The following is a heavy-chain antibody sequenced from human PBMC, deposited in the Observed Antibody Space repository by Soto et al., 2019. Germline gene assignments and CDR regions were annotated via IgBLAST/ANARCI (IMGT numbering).Heavy chain of an antibody. CDR3: ARDMAVAGPNDAFDI. Sequence: GGSLRLSCAASGFTVSSNYMSWVRQAPGKGLEWVSVIYSGGSTYYADSVKGRFTISRDNSKNTLYLQMNSLRAEDTAVYYCARDMAVAGPNDAFDIWGQGTMVTVS. V-gene: IGHV3-53*01. CDR1: GFTVSSNY. CDR2: IYSGGST. D-gene: IGHD6-19*01. J-gene: IGHJ3*02.